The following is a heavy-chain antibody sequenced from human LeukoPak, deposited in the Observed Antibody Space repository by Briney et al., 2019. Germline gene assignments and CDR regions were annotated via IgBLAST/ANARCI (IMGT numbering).Heavy chain of an antibody. V-gene: IGHV3-53*01. Sequence: GGSLRLSCAASGFTVSTNYMSWFRQAPGKGLEWVSIIYSSGSTYYADAVKGRFTISRDNSKNTLYLQMNSLRGEETALYYCARTSVATAEDYFDFWRQGTLVTVSS. CDR2: IYSSGST. CDR3: ARTSVATAEDYFDF. D-gene: IGHD6-13*01. CDR1: GFTVSTNY. J-gene: IGHJ4*02.